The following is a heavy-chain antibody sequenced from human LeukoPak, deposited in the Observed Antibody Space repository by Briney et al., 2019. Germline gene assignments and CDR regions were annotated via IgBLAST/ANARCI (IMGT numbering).Heavy chain of an antibody. J-gene: IGHJ6*02. CDR3: ARDPHDKECDFWSGYYGMDV. CDR1: GGTFSGYM. D-gene: IGHD3-3*01. Sequence: AAVKVSGKASGGTFSGYMLSWVRPAPGQRLEWMGRTIPILGIANYAQKFQSTVTITADKSTSTAYMEMSSLRSEDTVVYYCARDPHDKECDFWSGYYGMDVWGQGTTVTVSS. CDR2: TIPILGIA. V-gene: IGHV1-69*04.